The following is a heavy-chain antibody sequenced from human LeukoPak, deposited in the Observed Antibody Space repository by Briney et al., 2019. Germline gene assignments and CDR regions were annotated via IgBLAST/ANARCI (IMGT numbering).Heavy chain of an antibody. CDR3: ARGGSYSSTRRYFDY. CDR2: INAGNGNT. D-gene: IGHD6-13*01. V-gene: IGHV1-3*01. J-gene: IGHJ4*02. Sequence: ASVKVSCKASGGTFSSYAISWVRQAPGQRLEWMGWINAGNGNTKYSQKFQGRVTITRDTSASTAYMELSSLRPEDTAVYYCARGGSYSSTRRYFDYWGQGTLVTVSS. CDR1: GGTFSSYA.